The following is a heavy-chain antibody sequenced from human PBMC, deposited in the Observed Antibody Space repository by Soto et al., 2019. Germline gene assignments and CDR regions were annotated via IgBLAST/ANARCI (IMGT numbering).Heavy chain of an antibody. Sequence: GSLRLSCEASGFTFTTYGMTWVRQAPGKGLEWVSTIFGGGTTFYADSVKGRFTISRDNSQNTLYLQMTRLKVEDTAVYYCAKDGSYYDFDYWGQGTQVTVSS. J-gene: IGHJ4*02. CDR3: AKDGSYYDFDY. D-gene: IGHD3-10*01. CDR2: IFGGGTT. CDR1: GFTFTTYG. V-gene: IGHV3-23*01.